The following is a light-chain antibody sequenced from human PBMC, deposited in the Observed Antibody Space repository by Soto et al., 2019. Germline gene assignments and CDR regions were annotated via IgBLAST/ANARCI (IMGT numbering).Light chain of an antibody. J-gene: IGKJ1*01. Sequence: DIQMTQSPSTLSAFVGDRVTITCRASQSISTWLAWYQQKPGKVPKLLIFKASSLQSGVPSRFSGSGSGTEFTLTISSLQPDDFATYYCQHYNSYSEAFGQGTKVDIK. CDR2: KAS. V-gene: IGKV1-5*03. CDR3: QHYNSYSEA. CDR1: QSISTW.